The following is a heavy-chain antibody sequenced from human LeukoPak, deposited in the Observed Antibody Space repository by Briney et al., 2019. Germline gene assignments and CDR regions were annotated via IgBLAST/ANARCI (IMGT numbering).Heavy chain of an antibody. Sequence: GGSLRLSCAASGFTFSNYYMSWVCQAPGKGLEWVANIKQDGSETYYVDSVKGRFTISRDNAKNSLYLQMNSLRAEDTAVYYCTRSTQSVWSDQSFDYWGQGTLVTVSS. D-gene: IGHD5/OR15-5a*01. CDR3: TRSTQSVWSDQSFDY. CDR1: GFTFSNYY. J-gene: IGHJ4*02. V-gene: IGHV3-7*01. CDR2: IKQDGSET.